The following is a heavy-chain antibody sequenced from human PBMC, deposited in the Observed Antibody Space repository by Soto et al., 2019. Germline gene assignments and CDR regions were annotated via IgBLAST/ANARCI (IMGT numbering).Heavy chain of an antibody. CDR2: IWYDGSNK. D-gene: IGHD2-21*02. J-gene: IGHJ4*02. CDR1: GFTFSSYG. V-gene: IGHV3-30*02. CDR3: GKGGRSDFYED. Sequence: GGSLRLSCAASGFTFSSYGMHWVRQAPGKGLEWVAVIWYDGSNKYYADSVKGRFTISRDNAKNTLYLQMNSLRAEDTALYYCGKGGRSDFYEDCGKGTL.